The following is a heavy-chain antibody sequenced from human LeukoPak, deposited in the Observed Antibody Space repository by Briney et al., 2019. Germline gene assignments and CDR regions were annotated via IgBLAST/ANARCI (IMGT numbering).Heavy chain of an antibody. CDR2: IYHSGST. CDR1: GGSISSSNW. V-gene: IGHV4-4*02. J-gene: IGHJ4*02. Sequence: SETLSLTCAVSGGSISSSNWWSWVRQPPGKGLEWIGEIYHSGSTNYNPSLKSRVTISVDTSKNQFSLKLSSVTAADTAVCYCARVEGTPQAAAGPSDFDYWGQGTLVTVSS. CDR3: ARVEGTPQAAAGPSDFDY. D-gene: IGHD6-13*01.